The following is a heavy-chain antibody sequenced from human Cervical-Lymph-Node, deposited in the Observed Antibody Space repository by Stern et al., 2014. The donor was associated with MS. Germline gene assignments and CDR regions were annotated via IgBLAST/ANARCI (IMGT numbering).Heavy chain of an antibody. CDR2: IYTSGST. CDR1: GDSISSGGYY. CDR3: ARDYDYVRSSPGPII. J-gene: IGHJ4*02. V-gene: IGHV4-31*03. D-gene: IGHD3-16*01. Sequence: QVQLQESGPGLVRPSQTLSLTCSVSGDSISSGGYYWTWIRQHPGQGLEWIGYIYTSGSTFYSPSLGGRLIISLDTSKNQFSLNLSSVTAADTAVYYCARDYDYVRSSPGPIIWGQGTLVAVSS.